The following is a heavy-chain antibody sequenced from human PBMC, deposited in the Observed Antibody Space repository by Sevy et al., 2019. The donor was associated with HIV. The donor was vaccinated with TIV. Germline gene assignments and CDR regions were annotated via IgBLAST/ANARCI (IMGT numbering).Heavy chain of an antibody. CDR1: GFSFSANW. D-gene: IGHD3-16*01. J-gene: IGHJ4*02. Sequence: KQRGSLRLSCAASGFSFSANWMNWVRQAPGKGLEWVANIKGDGSDKHYVDSVEGRFTISRDNAKNVLYLQMNSLRVEDTAVYYCAHETFGRFESWGQGTLVTVSS. CDR2: IKGDGSDK. V-gene: IGHV3-7*01. CDR3: AHETFGRFES.